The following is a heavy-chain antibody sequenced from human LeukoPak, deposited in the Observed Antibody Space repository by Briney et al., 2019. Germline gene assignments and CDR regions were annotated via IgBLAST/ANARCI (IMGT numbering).Heavy chain of an antibody. CDR3: ASLEDSSGWYGGADY. J-gene: IGHJ4*02. CDR2: ISSSSSTI. D-gene: IGHD6-19*01. V-gene: IGHV3-48*04. Sequence: GGSLRLSCAASGFTFSSYSMNWVRQAPGKGLEWVSYISSSSSTIYYADSVKGRFTISRDNAKNSLYLQMNSLRAEDTAVYYCASLEDSSGWYGGADYWGQGTLVTVSS. CDR1: GFTFSSYS.